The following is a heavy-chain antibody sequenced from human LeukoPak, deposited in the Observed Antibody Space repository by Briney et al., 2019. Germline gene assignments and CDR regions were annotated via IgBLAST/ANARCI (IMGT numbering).Heavy chain of an antibody. CDR2: ISYDGSNK. CDR1: GFTFSSYT. V-gene: IGHV3-30-3*01. Sequence: GGSLRLSCAASGFTFSSYTMHWVRQAPGKGLEWVAIISYDGSNKYYADSVKGRFTISRDNSKNTLYLRMNSLRAEDTAVYYCARESKTSWYEYNWGRGTLVTVSS. CDR3: ARESKTSWYEYN. D-gene: IGHD6-13*01. J-gene: IGHJ4*02.